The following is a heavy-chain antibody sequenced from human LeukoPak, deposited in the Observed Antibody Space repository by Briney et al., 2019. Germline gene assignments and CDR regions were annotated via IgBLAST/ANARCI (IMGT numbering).Heavy chain of an antibody. CDR1: GFTFSSYW. J-gene: IGHJ4*02. D-gene: IGHD6-6*01. Sequence: PGGSLRLSCAASGFTFSSYWMSWVRRAPGKGLEWVANIKQDGSEKYYVDSVKGRFTISRDNAKNSLYLQMNSLRAEDTAVYYCARDLVLAYFDYWGQGTLVTVSS. V-gene: IGHV3-7*01. CDR3: ARDLVLAYFDY. CDR2: IKQDGSEK.